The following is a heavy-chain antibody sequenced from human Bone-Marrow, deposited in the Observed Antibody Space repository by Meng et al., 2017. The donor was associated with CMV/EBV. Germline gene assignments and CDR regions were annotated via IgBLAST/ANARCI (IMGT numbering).Heavy chain of an antibody. CDR1: GGTFSSYA. J-gene: IGHJ3*02. V-gene: IGHV1-69*05. CDR2: FIPIFGTA. Sequence: SVKVSCKASGGTFSSYAISWVRQAPGQGLEWMGGFIPIFGTANYAQKFQGRVTITTDESTSTAYMELRSLRSDDTAVYYCARDHYYDSSGYSTAFDIWGQGTMVTVSS. CDR3: ARDHYYDSSGYSTAFDI. D-gene: IGHD3-22*01.